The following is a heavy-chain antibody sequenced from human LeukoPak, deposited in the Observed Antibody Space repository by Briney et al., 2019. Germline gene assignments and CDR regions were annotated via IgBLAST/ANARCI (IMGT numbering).Heavy chain of an antibody. J-gene: IGHJ4*02. CDR2: IYPGDSDT. V-gene: IGHV5-51*01. Sequence: GESLKISCNGSGYSFTSYWIGWVRQMPGKGLEWMGIIYPGDSDTRYSPSFQGPVTNSADKSLSTAYLQWSSLKASDAAMYYCARPGESTSGVDYWGQGTLVTVSS. D-gene: IGHD1-26*01. CDR1: GYSFTSYW. CDR3: ARPGESTSGVDY.